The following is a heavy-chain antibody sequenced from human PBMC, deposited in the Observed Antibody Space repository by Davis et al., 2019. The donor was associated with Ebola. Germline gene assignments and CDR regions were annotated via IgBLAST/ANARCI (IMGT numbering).Heavy chain of an antibody. D-gene: IGHD3-3*01. CDR3: ARQARFLEWFRNYYYYYMDV. CDR1: AGSFSGYY. V-gene: IGHV4-34*01. J-gene: IGHJ6*03. CDR2: INHSGST. Sequence: PSETLSLTCAVYAGSFSGYYWSWIRQPPGKGLEWIGEINHSGSTNYNPSLKSRVTISVDTSKNQFSLKLSSVTAADTAVYYCARQARFLEWFRNYYYYYMDVWGKGTTVTVSS.